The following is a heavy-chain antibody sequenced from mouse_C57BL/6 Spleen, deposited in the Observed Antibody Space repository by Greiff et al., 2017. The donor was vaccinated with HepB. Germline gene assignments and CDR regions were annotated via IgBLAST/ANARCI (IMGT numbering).Heavy chain of an antibody. CDR1: GFTFSDAW. J-gene: IGHJ4*01. V-gene: IGHV6-6*01. Sequence: EVKLEESGGGLVQPGGSMKLSCAASGFTFSDAWMDWVRQSPEKGLEWVAEIRNKANNHATSYAESVKGRFTISRDDSKSSVYLQMNSLRAEDTGIYYCTRRGYYGSRRLMDYWGQGTSVTVSS. CDR2: IRNKANNHAT. CDR3: TRRGYYGSRRLMDY. D-gene: IGHD1-1*01.